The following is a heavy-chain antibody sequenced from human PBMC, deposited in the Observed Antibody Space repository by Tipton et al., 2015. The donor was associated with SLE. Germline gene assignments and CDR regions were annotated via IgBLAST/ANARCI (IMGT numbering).Heavy chain of an antibody. CDR3: AKGRDYGGKLGAFDI. Sequence: SLRLSCAASGFTFDDYTMHGVRQAPGKGLEWVSGISGNRGSIGYADSVKGRLTIYRDNAKNSLYLQMNSLRAEETALSYCAKGRDYGGKLGAFDIWGQGTMVTVSS. J-gene: IGHJ3*02. D-gene: IGHD4-23*01. CDR2: ISGNRGSI. CDR1: GFTFDDYT. V-gene: IGHV3-9*01.